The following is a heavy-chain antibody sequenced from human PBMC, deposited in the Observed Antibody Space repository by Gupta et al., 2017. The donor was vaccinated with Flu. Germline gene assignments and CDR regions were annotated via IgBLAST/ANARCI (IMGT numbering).Heavy chain of an antibody. J-gene: IGHJ4*02. Sequence: EVQLVESGGGLCKTGGYLRHSCAASGFTFNKYTMNWFRQAPGKGLEWVSSITYKSSDKQYADSVKGRFTISRDNAKKFLYLQMNSLRVEDTAIYYCARDWYNSGGDSGGQGTLVSVSS. CDR3: ARDWYNSGGDS. CDR1: GFTFNKYT. V-gene: IGHV3-21*01. CDR2: ITYKSSDK. D-gene: IGHD6-19*01.